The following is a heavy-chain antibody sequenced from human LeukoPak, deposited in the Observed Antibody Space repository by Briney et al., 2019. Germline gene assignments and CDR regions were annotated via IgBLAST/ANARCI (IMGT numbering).Heavy chain of an antibody. CDR2: ISSSSSYI. J-gene: IGHJ5*02. D-gene: IGHD3-22*01. V-gene: IGHV3-21*01. CDR1: GFTFSYYN. Sequence: GGSLRLSCAASGFTFSYYNMNWVRQAPGKGLEWVSSISSSSSYIYYADSVKGRFTISRDNAKKSLYLQMNSLRAEDTAVYYCARTYYYDSSGYREDWFDPWGQGTLVTVSS. CDR3: ARTYYYDSSGYREDWFDP.